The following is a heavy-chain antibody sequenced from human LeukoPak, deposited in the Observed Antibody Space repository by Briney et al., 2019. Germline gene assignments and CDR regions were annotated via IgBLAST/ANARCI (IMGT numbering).Heavy chain of an antibody. V-gene: IGHV1-46*01. CDR2: INPSGGST. D-gene: IGHD3-22*01. CDR1: GYTFTSYY. J-gene: IGHJ4*02. Sequence: ASVKVSCKASGYTFTSYYMHWVRQAPGQGLEWMGIINPSGGSTSYAQKFQGRVTMTRDMSTSTVYMELSSLRSEDTAVYYCARVTRRYDSSGYSGVGYWGQGTLVTVSS. CDR3: ARVTRRYDSSGYSGVGY.